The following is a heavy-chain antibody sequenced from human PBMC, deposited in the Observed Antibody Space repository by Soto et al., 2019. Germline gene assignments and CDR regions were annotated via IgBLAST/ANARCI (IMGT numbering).Heavy chain of an antibody. J-gene: IGHJ4*02. Sequence: QLQLQESGPGLVKPSETLSLTCSVSGGSISSRSYYWTWIRQPPGMGLEWIGNIYYSGSLYYNPSLKSRVTISVDTSKNQFSLKLSSVTAADTAVYYCARLWYSRSWFFDYWGQGTLVTVSP. D-gene: IGHD6-13*01. CDR3: ARLWYSRSWFFDY. CDR1: GGSISSRSYY. V-gene: IGHV4-39*01. CDR2: IYYSGSL.